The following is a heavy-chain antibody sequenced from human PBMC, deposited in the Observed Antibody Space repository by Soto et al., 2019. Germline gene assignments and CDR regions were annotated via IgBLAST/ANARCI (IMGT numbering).Heavy chain of an antibody. Sequence: GESLILSCAASGFSFSSYAMSWVRPAPGKGLEWVSAISGSGGSTYYADSVKGRFTISRDNSKNTLYLQMNSLRAEDTAVYYCAKDHTWIQLWLGYFDYWGQGTLVTVSS. V-gene: IGHV3-23*01. CDR1: GFSFSSYA. J-gene: IGHJ4*02. D-gene: IGHD5-18*01. CDR2: ISGSGGST. CDR3: AKDHTWIQLWLGYFDY.